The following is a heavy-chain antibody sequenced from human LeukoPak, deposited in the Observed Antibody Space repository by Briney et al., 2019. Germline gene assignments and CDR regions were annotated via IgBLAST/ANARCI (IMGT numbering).Heavy chain of an antibody. CDR2: IRSKAYGGTT. CDR3: TRGYSYGPFDY. J-gene: IGHJ4*02. D-gene: IGHD5-18*01. Sequence: GGSLRPSCTASGFTFGDYAMSWFRQAPGKGLEWVGFIRSKAYGGTTEYAASVKGRFTISRDDSKSIAYLQMNSLKTEDTAVYYCTRGYSYGPFDYWGQGTLVTVSS. CDR1: GFTFGDYA. V-gene: IGHV3-49*03.